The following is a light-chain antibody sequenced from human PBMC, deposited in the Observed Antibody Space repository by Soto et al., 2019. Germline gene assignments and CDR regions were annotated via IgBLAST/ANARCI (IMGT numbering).Light chain of an antibody. J-gene: IGKJ1*01. V-gene: IGKV1-17*01. CDR3: LQHNGYPRT. CDR2: AAS. Sequence: DIQMTQSPSSVSASVGDRVTITCRASQGIGDDLGWYQQKPGKAPKRLIYAASILQSGVPSRFSGSGYETEFTLTIRSLQPEDFATYYCLQHNGYPRTFGQVTKVDIK. CDR1: QGIGDD.